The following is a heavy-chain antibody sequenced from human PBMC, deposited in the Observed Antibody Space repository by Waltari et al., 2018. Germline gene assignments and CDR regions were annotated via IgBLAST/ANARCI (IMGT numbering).Heavy chain of an antibody. D-gene: IGHD1-1*01. CDR3: ATYLGDSLGTAAFDV. J-gene: IGHJ3*01. CDR2: IAYSGAT. Sequence: WNPQTPGQCLEWMGIIAYSGATYSSPSLNSRVTISRDTSKNQLSLKLAAMTAADTAVYFCATYLGDSLGTAAFDVWGQGTMVTVSS. V-gene: IGHV4-39*01.